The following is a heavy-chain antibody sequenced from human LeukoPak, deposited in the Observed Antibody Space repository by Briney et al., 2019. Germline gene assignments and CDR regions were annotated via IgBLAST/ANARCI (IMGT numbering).Heavy chain of an antibody. V-gene: IGHV1-46*04. CDR3: VRENIAVPGPAFDY. CDR2: VNPSDTST. CDR1: EYIFSNSL. D-gene: IGHD6-19*01. J-gene: IGHJ4*02. Sequence: ASVKVSCRAPEYIFSNSLMHWVRQAPGQGLEWMGVVNPSDTSTTYAQSLQGRVTMTRDTSTSTVYMDLSGLRSEDTAMYYCVRENIAVPGPAFDYWGQGTLVTVSS.